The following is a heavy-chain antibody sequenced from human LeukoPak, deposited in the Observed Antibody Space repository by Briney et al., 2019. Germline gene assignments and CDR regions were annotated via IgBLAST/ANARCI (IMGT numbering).Heavy chain of an antibody. V-gene: IGHV3-53*01. CDR2: LYSGGTT. CDR1: GFSVSSNY. Sequence: GGSLRLSCAVSGFSVSSNYMTWVRQAPGKGLEWVSVLYSGGTTYYADSVKGRFTISRDNSKNTLYLQMNSLRAKDTAVYYCAREFSGCDYWGQGTLVTVSS. J-gene: IGHJ4*02. D-gene: IGHD6-19*01. CDR3: AREFSGCDY.